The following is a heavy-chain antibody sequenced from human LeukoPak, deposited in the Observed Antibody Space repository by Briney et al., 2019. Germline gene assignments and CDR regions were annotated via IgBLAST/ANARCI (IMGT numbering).Heavy chain of an antibody. V-gene: IGHV3-11*01. D-gene: IGHD2-15*01. CDR1: EFTFSDYY. J-gene: IGHJ4*02. Sequence: GGSLRLSCAASEFTFSDYYMSWIRQAPGKGLEWVSYISSSGNIIYYADSVKDRLTISRDNAKNSLYLQMNSLRAEDTAVYYCARVGRYCSNGSCYPSYWGQGTLVTVSS. CDR3: ARVGRYCSNGSCYPSY. CDR2: ISSSGNII.